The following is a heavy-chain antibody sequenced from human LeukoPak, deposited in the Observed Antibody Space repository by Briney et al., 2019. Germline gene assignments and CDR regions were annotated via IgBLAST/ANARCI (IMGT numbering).Heavy chain of an antibody. J-gene: IGHJ4*02. CDR3: AMAEYDYVWGSYHNYFDY. CDR2: IKQDGSEK. V-gene: IGHV3-7*01. CDR1: GFTFSSYW. D-gene: IGHD3-16*02. Sequence: GGSLRLSCAASGFTFSSYWMSWVRQAPGKGLEWVANIKQDGSEKYYVDSVKGRFTISRDNAKNSLYLQMNSLRAEDTAVYYCAMAEYDYVWGSYHNYFDYWGQGTLVTVSS.